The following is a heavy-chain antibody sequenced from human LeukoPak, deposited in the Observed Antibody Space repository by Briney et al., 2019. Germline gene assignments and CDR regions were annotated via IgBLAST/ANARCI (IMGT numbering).Heavy chain of an antibody. CDR1: GFTFGDYA. D-gene: IGHD2-15*01. CDR2: IRSKAYGGTT. J-gene: IGHJ4*02. CDR3: TRERKDIVVVVASTFDY. Sequence: GRSLRLSCTASGFTFGDYAMSWFRQAPGKGLEWVGFIRSKAYGGTTEYAASVKGRFTISRDDSKSIAYLQMNSLKTEDTAVYYCTRERKDIVVVVASTFDYWGQGTLVTVSS. V-gene: IGHV3-49*03.